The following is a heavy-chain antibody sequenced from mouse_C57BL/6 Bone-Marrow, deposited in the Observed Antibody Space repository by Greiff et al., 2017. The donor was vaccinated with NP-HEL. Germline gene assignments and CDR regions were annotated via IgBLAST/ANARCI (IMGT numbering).Heavy chain of an antibody. CDR2: IYPGSGST. D-gene: IGHD2-4*01. Sequence: QVQLKQPGAELVKPGASVKMSCKASGYTFTSYWITWVKQRPGQGLEWIGDIYPGSGSTNYNEKFKSKATLTVDTSSSTAYMQLSSLTSEDSAVYYCAREGYDYDPSWFAYWGQGTLVTVSA. J-gene: IGHJ3*01. CDR3: AREGYDYDPSWFAY. CDR1: GYTFTSYW. V-gene: IGHV1-55*01.